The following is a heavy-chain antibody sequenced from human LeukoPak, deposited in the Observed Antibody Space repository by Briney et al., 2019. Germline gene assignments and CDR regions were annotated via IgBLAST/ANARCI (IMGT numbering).Heavy chain of an antibody. J-gene: IGHJ4*02. Sequence: GGSLRLSCAASGVTFSSYAMGWFRQAPGKGLEWVSAISGSGGSTYYADSVKGRFTISRDNSKNTLYLQMNSLRAEDTDVYYCAKTPYSNGWYYFDAWGQGTLVTVSS. CDR1: GVTFSSYA. V-gene: IGHV3-23*01. CDR2: ISGSGGST. CDR3: AKTPYSNGWYYFDA. D-gene: IGHD6-19*01.